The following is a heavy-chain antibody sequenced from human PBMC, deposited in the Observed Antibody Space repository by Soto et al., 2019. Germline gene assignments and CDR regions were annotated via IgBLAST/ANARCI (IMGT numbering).Heavy chain of an antibody. D-gene: IGHD3-9*01. V-gene: IGHV3-23*01. Sequence: EVQLLESGGDLVQPGGSLRLSCAASGFTFSSYAMNWVRQAPGKGLEWVSTISWSGDDTYYLDSVKGRFTISRDNSKNTLYLQMNSLRAEDSAVYYCARDPSTGSADYWRQGPLVIVSS. CDR1: GFTFSSYA. CDR2: ISWSGDDT. CDR3: ARDPSTGSADY. J-gene: IGHJ4*02.